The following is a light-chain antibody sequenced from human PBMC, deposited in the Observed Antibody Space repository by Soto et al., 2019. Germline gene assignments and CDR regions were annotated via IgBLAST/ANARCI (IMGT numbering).Light chain of an antibody. Sequence: DIVMTQSPDSLAVSLGERATINCKSSQSLFYSSNNRNYLAWYQHKVGQPPKLLLYWASTRESGVPDRFSGSGSGTDFTLTISSLQAEDVAVYFCQKYFTPPLSFGGGTRVEIK. V-gene: IGKV4-1*01. CDR2: WAS. CDR3: QKYFTPPLS. J-gene: IGKJ4*01. CDR1: QSLFYSSNNRNY.